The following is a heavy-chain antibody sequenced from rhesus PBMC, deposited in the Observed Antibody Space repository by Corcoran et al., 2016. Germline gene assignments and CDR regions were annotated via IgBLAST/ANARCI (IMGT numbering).Heavy chain of an antibody. V-gene: IGHV4S9*01. CDR1: AGSISDSYY. J-gene: IGHJ4*01. D-gene: IGHD6-31*01. Sequence: QVRLQESGPGLVKPSATLPLPCAVSAGSISDSYYWNWIRHPPGMGLEWIGNIYVNSGTTYYNSSLKSRVTISKDTATNQFFLRLSAVTATDTAVYYCVGGQRLDRFDYWGQGVLVSVSS. CDR2: IYVNSGTT. CDR3: VGGQRLDRFDY.